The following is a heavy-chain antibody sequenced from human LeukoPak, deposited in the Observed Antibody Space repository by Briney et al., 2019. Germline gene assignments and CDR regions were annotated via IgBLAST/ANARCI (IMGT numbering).Heavy chain of an antibody. V-gene: IGHV1-18*01. CDR2: ISAYNGNT. Sequence: ASVRVSCKASGYTFTSYGISWVRQAPGQGLEWMGWISAYNGNTNYAQKLQGRVTMTTDTSTSTAYMELRSLRSDDTAVYYCARAPSGRRIVVVPAANSHWFDPWGQGTLVTVSS. J-gene: IGHJ5*02. D-gene: IGHD2-2*01. CDR1: GYTFTSYG. CDR3: ARAPSGRRIVVVPAANSHWFDP.